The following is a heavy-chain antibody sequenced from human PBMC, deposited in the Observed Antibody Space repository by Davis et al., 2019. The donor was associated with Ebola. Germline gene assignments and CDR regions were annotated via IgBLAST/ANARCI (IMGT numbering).Heavy chain of an antibody. CDR2: ITPSDDDK. Sequence: GESLKISCAASGFTFTNFAMAWVRQAPGKGLEWVSGITPSDDDKYYADSVKGRFTISSDNSKNTAYLQMNSLKTEDTAVYYCTAPGSGGVDYWGQGTLVTVSS. V-gene: IGHV3-23*01. D-gene: IGHD2-15*01. CDR1: GFTFTNFA. CDR3: TAPGSGGVDY. J-gene: IGHJ4*02.